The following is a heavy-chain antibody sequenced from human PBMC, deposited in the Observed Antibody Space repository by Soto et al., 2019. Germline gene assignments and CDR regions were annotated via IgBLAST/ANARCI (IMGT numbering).Heavy chain of an antibody. V-gene: IGHV1-8*01. CDR3: TREGSGSYYAEYYGMDV. CDR1: GFTFTSYD. D-gene: IGHD1-26*01. Sequence: GASVKVSCKASGFTFTSYDINWVRQATGQGLEWMGWMNTNSGNSGYAQKFQGRVTMTRNTSISTAYMEVSSLRSEDTAVYYCTREGSGSYYAEYYGMDVWGQGTTVTVSS. CDR2: MNTNSGNS. J-gene: IGHJ6*02.